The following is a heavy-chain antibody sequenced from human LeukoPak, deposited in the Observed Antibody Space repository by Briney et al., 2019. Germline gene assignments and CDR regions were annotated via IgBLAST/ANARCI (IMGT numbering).Heavy chain of an antibody. CDR1: GFTFSSYA. V-gene: IGHV3-21*01. CDR3: ARDFMARITDY. CDR2: ISSTSNYI. J-gene: IGHJ4*02. Sequence: PGGSLRLSCAASGFTFSSYAMNWVRQAPGRGLEWVSSISSTSNYIYYGDSVKGRFTISRDNAKNSLYLQMNSLRAEDTAVYYCARDFMARITDYWGQGTLVTVSS. D-gene: IGHD5-24*01.